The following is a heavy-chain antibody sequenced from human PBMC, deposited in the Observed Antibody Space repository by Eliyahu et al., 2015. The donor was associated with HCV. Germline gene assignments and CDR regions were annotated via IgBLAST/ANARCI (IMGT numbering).Heavy chain of an antibody. V-gene: IGHV3-7*01. CDR1: GITFSSYW. J-gene: IGHJ4*02. CDR2: INEHGSEK. CDR3: GIYGY. Sequence: EVQVVESGGGLVQPGGSLRLSCAVSGITFSSYWMTWVRQTPVKGLGWVATINEHGSEKNYVDSVKGRFSISRDNAKNSLYLQMNSLRVDDTAKYYCGIYGYWGQGTLVTVSS. D-gene: IGHD3-10*01.